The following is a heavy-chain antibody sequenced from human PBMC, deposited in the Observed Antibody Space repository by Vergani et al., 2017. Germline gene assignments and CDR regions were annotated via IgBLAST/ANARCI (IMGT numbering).Heavy chain of an antibody. CDR1: GYTFTGYY. V-gene: IGHV1-2*02. D-gene: IGHD1-26*01. CDR3: ARRIVGAKQGQGFDY. CDR2: INHNSGGT. Sequence: QVQLVQSGAEVKKPGASVKVSCKASGYTFTGYYMHWVRQAPGQGLEWMGWINHNSGGTNYAQKFQGRVTMTRDTSISTAYMELSRLRSDDTAVYYCARRIVGAKQGQGFDYWGQGTLVTVSS. J-gene: IGHJ4*02.